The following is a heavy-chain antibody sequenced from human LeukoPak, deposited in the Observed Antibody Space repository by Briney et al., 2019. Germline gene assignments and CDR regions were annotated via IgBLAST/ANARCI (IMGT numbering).Heavy chain of an antibody. J-gene: IGHJ5*02. V-gene: IGHV4-4*09. Sequence: SETLSLTCTVSGGSISTFYWSWIRQPPGKGLEWIGYIQTSGSTNYNPSLTSRVTISVNTSKNQFSLKLSSVTAADTAVYYCARSGYDILTGYSHNWFDPWGQGTLVTVSS. D-gene: IGHD3-9*01. CDR1: GGSISTFY. CDR2: IQTSGST. CDR3: ARSGYDILTGYSHNWFDP.